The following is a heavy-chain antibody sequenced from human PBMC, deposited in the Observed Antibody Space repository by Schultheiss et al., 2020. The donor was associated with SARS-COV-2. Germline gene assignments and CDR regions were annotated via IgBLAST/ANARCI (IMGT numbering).Heavy chain of an antibody. Sequence: GGSLRLSCAASGFTFNNYAMSWIRQAPGTGLEWVSVVSATGSSSFYADSVKGRFSISRDNAKNTLYLQMNSLRAEDTAVYYCARGVGCTNGVCSSFAYWGQGTLVTVSS. D-gene: IGHD2-8*01. CDR1: GFTFNNYA. CDR2: VSATGSSS. J-gene: IGHJ4*02. CDR3: ARGVGCTNGVCSSFAY. V-gene: IGHV3-23*01.